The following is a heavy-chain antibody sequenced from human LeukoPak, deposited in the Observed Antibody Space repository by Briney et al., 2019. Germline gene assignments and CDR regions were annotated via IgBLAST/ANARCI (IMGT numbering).Heavy chain of an antibody. CDR1: GLTFSDYY. Sequence: KAGGPLRLSCAASGLTFSDYYMSWIRQAPGKGLEGGSYISSSGSTIYYADSVKGRFTISSDNAKSSLYLQMTSLRAEDTSVYNCARDEDSWFNYWGQGTLVTVSS. V-gene: IGHV3-11*01. D-gene: IGHD6-6*01. CDR2: ISSSGSTI. J-gene: IGHJ4*02. CDR3: ARDEDSWFNY.